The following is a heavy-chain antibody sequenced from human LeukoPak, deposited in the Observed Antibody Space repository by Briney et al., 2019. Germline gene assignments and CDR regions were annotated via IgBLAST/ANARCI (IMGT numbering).Heavy chain of an antibody. CDR2: IYHSGST. D-gene: IGHD5-24*01. V-gene: IGHV4-4*02. J-gene: IGHJ4*02. CDR3: ARADYGDHSFDY. CDR1: GGSISSSNW. Sequence: RSSGTLSLTCAVSGGSISSSNWWSWVRQPPGKGLEWIGEIYHSGSTNYNPSLKSRVTISVDKSKNQFSLKLSSVTAAGTAVYYCARADYGDHSFDYWGQGTLVTVSS.